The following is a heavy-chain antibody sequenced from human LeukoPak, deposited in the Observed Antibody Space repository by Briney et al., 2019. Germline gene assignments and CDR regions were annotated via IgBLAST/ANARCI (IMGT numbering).Heavy chain of an antibody. CDR2: IYYSGST. CDR1: GGSISSYY. Sequence: SETLSLTCTVSGGSISSYYWSWIRQPPGKGLEWIGYIYYSGSTNYNPPLKSRVTISVDTSKNQFSLKLSSVTAADTAVYYCARVVYGDYPNWFDPWGQGTLVTVSS. D-gene: IGHD4-17*01. J-gene: IGHJ5*02. V-gene: IGHV4-59*01. CDR3: ARVVYGDYPNWFDP.